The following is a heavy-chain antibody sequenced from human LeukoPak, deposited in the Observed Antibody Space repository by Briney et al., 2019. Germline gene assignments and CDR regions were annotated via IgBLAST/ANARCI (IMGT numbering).Heavy chain of an antibody. CDR1: GYTFTSYG. D-gene: IGHD3-10*01. CDR2: ISAYNGNT. J-gene: IGHJ4*02. CDR3: ARDSDYYGSGNTDPRARFDY. Sequence: GASVKVSCKASGYTFTSYGISWVRQAPGQGLGLMGWISAYNGNTNYAQKLQGRVTMTTDTSTSTAYMELRSLRSDDTAVYYCARDSDYYGSGNTDPRARFDYWGQGTLVTVSS. V-gene: IGHV1-18*01.